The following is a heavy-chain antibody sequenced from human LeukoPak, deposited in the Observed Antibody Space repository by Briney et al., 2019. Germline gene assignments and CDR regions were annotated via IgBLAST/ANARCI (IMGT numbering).Heavy chain of an antibody. V-gene: IGHV1-69*13. Sequence: SVKVSCKASGGTFSSYAISWVRQAPAQGLEWMGGIIPIFGTANYAQKFQGRVTITADESTSTAYMELSSLRSEDTAVYYCARRAALAARLFGAFDIWGQGTMVTVSS. D-gene: IGHD6-6*01. CDR2: IIPIFGTA. J-gene: IGHJ3*02. CDR1: GGTFSSYA. CDR3: ARRAALAARLFGAFDI.